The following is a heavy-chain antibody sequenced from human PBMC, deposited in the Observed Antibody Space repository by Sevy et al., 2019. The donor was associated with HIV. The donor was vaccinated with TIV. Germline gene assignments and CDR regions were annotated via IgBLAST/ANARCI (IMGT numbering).Heavy chain of an antibody. CDR2: VYHTGST. D-gene: IGHD3-22*01. J-gene: IGHJ4*02. CDR3: AREPYFFDKSGYYWDY. V-gene: IGHV4-61*01. Sequence: SETLSLTCAVSGVSVSSDTYYWSWIRQPPGKGREWIGYVYHTGSTNYSPSFKSRVTISVDTSKNQFSLRLFSVAAADTAVYYCAREPYFFDKSGYYWDYWGQGALVTVSS. CDR1: GVSVSSDTYY.